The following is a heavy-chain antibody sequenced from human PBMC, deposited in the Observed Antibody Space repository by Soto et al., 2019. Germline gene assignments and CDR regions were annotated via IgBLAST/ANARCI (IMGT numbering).Heavy chain of an antibody. Sequence: EVQLVQSGAEVKKPGESLKISCKGSGYNFSNYWIGWVRQMPGKGLEWMGIIYVGDSDSRYSPSFQGHVTISADKPINTANLQWGSLKASDTAMYYCARGRQGYVDYWGQGTLVSVSS. J-gene: IGHJ4*02. V-gene: IGHV5-51*01. D-gene: IGHD6-13*01. CDR2: IYVGDSDS. CDR1: GYNFSNYW. CDR3: ARGRQGYVDY.